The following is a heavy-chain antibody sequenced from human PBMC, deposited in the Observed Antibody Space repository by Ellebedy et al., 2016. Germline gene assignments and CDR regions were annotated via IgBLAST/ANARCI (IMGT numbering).Heavy chain of an antibody. V-gene: IGHV3-9*01. J-gene: IGHJ6*02. D-gene: IGHD6-19*01. CDR1: GFTFDDYA. CDR3: AKDRQYSSGWYRGYYYYYYGMDV. CDR2: ISWNSGSI. Sequence: GGSLRLXXAASGFTFDDYAMHWVRQAPGKGLEWVSGISWNSGSIGYADSVKGRFTISRDNAKNSLYLQMNSLRAEDTALYYCAKDRQYSSGWYRGYYYYYYGMDVWGQGTTVTVSS.